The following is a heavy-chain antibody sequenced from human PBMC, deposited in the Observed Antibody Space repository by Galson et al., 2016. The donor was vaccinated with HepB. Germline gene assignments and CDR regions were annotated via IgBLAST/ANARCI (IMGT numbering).Heavy chain of an antibody. CDR3: ASLRFKGFDL. D-gene: IGHD3-3*01. Sequence: SLRLSCAASGFSVRGNYMSWVRQAPGKGLQWVSVIFSGGSTYYADSVKGRFTISRDNSKNTLYLQMNSLRAEDTAVYYCASLRFKGFDLWGRGTLVTVSS. V-gene: IGHV3-53*01. CDR2: IFSGGST. J-gene: IGHJ2*01. CDR1: GFSVRGNY.